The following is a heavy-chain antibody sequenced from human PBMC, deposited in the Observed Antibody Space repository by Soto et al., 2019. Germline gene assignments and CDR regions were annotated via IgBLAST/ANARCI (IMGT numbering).Heavy chain of an antibody. V-gene: IGHV3-48*03. CDR2: ISSSGSTI. D-gene: IGHD3-10*01. CDR3: AGDPFYYASGF. CDR1: GFTFSSYE. Sequence: PGGSLRLSCAASGFTFSSYEMNWVRQAPGKGLEWVSYISSSGSTIYYADSVKGRFTVSRDNDKNSLYLQMNSLRAEDTALYYCAGDPFYYASGFWGQGTPVTVSS. J-gene: IGHJ4*02.